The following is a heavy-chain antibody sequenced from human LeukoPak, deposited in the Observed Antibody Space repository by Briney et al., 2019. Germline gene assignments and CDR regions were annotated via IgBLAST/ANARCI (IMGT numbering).Heavy chain of an antibody. CDR3: ARGYSSSWYAYYYYYMDV. Sequence: ASVKVSCKASGYTFTGYYMYWVRQAPGQGLEWMGWINTNTGKPTYAQGFTGRFVFSLDTSVSTAYLQISSLKAEDTAVYYCARGYSSSWYAYYYYYMDVWGKGTTVTVSS. J-gene: IGHJ6*03. D-gene: IGHD6-13*01. CDR2: INTNTGKP. V-gene: IGHV7-4-1*02. CDR1: GYTFTGYY.